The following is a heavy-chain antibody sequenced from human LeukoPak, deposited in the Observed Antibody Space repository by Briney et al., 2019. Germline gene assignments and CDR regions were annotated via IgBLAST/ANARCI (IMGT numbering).Heavy chain of an antibody. J-gene: IGHJ4*02. D-gene: IGHD1-7*01. Sequence: GSLRLSCAASGFTFSSYAMSWVRQAPGKGVEWVSCISSSSSYIYYADSLKGRFTISRDKAKKSLYPQMNSLRAEDTAVYYCARDGGSITGTTGLFDYWGQGTLVTVSS. CDR1: GFTFSSYA. V-gene: IGHV3-21*01. CDR2: ISSSSSYI. CDR3: ARDGGSITGTTGLFDY.